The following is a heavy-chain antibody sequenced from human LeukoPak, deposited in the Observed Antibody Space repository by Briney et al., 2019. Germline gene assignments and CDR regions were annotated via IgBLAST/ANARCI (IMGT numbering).Heavy chain of an antibody. V-gene: IGHV4-39*01. CDR3: ARIRRSGIVVVITVLKYNWFDP. J-gene: IGHJ5*02. CDR2: IYYSGST. D-gene: IGHD3-22*01. Sequence: SETLSLTCTVSGGSISSSSDYWGWIRQPPGKGLEWIGSIYYSGSTYYNPSLKSRVTISVDTSKNQFSLKLSSVTAADTAVYYCARIRRSGIVVVITVLKYNWFDPWGQGTLVTVSS. CDR1: GGSISSSSDY.